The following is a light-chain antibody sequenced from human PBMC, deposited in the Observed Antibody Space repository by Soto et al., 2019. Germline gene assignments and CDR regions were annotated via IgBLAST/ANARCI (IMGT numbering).Light chain of an antibody. J-gene: IGKJ2*01. Sequence: DIQITQSPSTLSASVGDRVTITCRASQSISTWLAWYHQKPGKAPKLLISSASSLDSGDPSRVSGSGSGTEFSLAISSLQPDDFATYYCQQYNYYPYTFGEGTQLEIK. V-gene: IGKV1-5*01. CDR3: QQYNYYPYT. CDR2: SAS. CDR1: QSISTW.